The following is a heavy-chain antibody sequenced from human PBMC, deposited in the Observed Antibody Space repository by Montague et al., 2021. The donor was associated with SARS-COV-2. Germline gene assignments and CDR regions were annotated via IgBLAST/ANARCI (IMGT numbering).Heavy chain of an antibody. CDR1: GGSFSNYY. J-gene: IGHJ4*02. CDR2: INHSGST. Sequence: SETLSLTCAVYGGSFSNYYWTWICQPPGKGLEWIGVINHSGSTNYNPSPKSRVTISVDTSKNQFSLKLSFVTAADTAVSFCASGGIAACRNFFDYGGKGTLVTVPS. D-gene: IGHD6-6*01. CDR3: ASGGIAACRNFFDY. V-gene: IGHV4-34*01.